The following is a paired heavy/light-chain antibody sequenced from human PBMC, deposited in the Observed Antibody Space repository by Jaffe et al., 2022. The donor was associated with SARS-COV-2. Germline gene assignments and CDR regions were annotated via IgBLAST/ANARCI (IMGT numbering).Light chain of an antibody. CDR3: QQGYRTYT. CDR2: AAS. Sequence: DIQMTQSPSSLSASVGDRVIITCRASQSIRTYLNWYQQKPGKAPKLLIYAASSLQSGVPSRFTGSGSGTEFTLTISSLQPEDFATYYCQQGYRTYTFGRGTKLEVK. CDR1: QSIRTY. J-gene: IGKJ2*01. V-gene: IGKV1-39*01.
Heavy chain of an antibody. D-gene: IGHD2-21*02. CDR1: GGNVKSYA. CDR2: IVFVNGIT. Sequence: QVQLVQSGAEVKKPGSSVKVSCQASGGNVKSYAISWVRQAPGQGLEWLARIVFVNGITNYEPSLQDRLTVTADKSTNTAYMEVRSLRSEDTAIYYCARDGGDGDWGPHYYYFGMDVWGQGTTVTVSS. V-gene: IGHV1-69*04. CDR3: ARDGGDGDWGPHYYYFGMDV. J-gene: IGHJ6*02.